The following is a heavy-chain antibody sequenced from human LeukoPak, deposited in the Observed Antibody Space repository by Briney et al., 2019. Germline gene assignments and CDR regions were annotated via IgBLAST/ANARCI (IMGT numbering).Heavy chain of an antibody. V-gene: IGHV4-59*01. CDR1: GGSISSYY. D-gene: IGHD3-16*01. J-gene: IGHJ3*02. CDR2: IYYSGST. CDR3: ARVGGGWGDAFDI. Sequence: SETLSLTCTVSGGSISSYYWSWIRQPPGKGLEWIGYIYYSGSTNYNPSLKSRVTISVDTSKNQFSLKLSSVTAADTAVYYCARVGGGWGDAFDIWGQGTMVTVSS.